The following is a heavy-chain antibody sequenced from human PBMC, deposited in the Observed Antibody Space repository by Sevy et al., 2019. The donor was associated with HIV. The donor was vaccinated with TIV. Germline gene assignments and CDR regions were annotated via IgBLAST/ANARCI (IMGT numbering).Heavy chain of an antibody. CDR3: ARRHGDY. J-gene: IGHJ4*02. CDR2: IYYSGST. V-gene: IGHV4-59*13. Sequence: SETLSLTCTVSGGSISSYYWSWIRQPPGKGLEWIGYIYYSGSTKYNPSLTSRVTISVDTSKDQFSLKLSSVTAADTAVYYCARRHGDYWGQGTLVTVSS. CDR1: GGSISSYY.